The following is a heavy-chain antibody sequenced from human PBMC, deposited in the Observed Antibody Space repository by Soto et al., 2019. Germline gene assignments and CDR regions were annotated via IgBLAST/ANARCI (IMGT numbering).Heavy chain of an antibody. J-gene: IGHJ5*02. CDR2: IIPILGIA. Sequence: ASVKVSCKASGGTFSSYTISWVRQAPGQGLEWMGRIIPILGIANYAQKFQGRVTITADKSTSTAYMELSSLRSEDTAVYYCARALYDILTGYFHGGFDPWGQGTLVTVSS. CDR3: ARALYDILTGYFHGGFDP. D-gene: IGHD3-9*01. V-gene: IGHV1-69*02. CDR1: GGTFSSYT.